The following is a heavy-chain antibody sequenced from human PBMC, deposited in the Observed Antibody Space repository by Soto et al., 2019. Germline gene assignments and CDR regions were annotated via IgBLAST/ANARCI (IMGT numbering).Heavy chain of an antibody. J-gene: IGHJ6*02. CDR3: AREVMITFGGVHGMDV. V-gene: IGHV1-46*01. Sequence: QVQLVQSGAEVKKPGASVKVSCKASGYTFTSYYMHWVRQAPGQGLEWMGIINPSGGSTSYAQKFQGRVTMTGDTSTSTVYMELSSLRSEDTAVYYCAREVMITFGGVHGMDVWGQGTTVTVSS. D-gene: IGHD3-16*01. CDR2: INPSGGST. CDR1: GYTFTSYY.